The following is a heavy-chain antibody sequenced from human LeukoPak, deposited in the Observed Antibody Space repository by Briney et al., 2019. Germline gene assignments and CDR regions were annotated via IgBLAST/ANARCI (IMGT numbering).Heavy chain of an antibody. CDR3: ARDFKRITVAGIGFDY. CDR1: DYTFTSYG. CDR2: ISGYNGNT. J-gene: IGHJ4*02. D-gene: IGHD6-19*01. Sequence: ASVKVSCKASDYTFTSYGISWVRQAPGQGLEWMGWISGYNGNTNYAQKFPGGVTMTTDTSTSTAYMELRSLRSDDTAMYYCARDFKRITVAGIGFDYWGQGTLVTVSS. V-gene: IGHV1-18*01.